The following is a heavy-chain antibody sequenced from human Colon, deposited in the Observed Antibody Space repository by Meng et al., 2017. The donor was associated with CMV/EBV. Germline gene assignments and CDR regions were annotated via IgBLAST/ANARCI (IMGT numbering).Heavy chain of an antibody. J-gene: IGHJ1*01. CDR3: ASVERGYCSSNSCYNRYLHH. D-gene: IGHD2-2*01. V-gene: IGHV1-69*05. CDR1: YA. Sequence: YAFNWVRQNPGQGLEWIGGIVPSFAILRYAQRFQGRVSITTDESASNIDLELSSLRSDDTAVYYCASVERGYCSSNSCYNRYLHHWGQGTLVTVSS. CDR2: IVPSFAIL.